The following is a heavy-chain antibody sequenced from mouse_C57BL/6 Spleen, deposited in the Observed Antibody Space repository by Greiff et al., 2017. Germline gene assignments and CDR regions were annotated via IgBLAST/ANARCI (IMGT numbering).Heavy chain of an antibody. CDR3: ARCIYYYGSSCRYFDV. CDR2: IDPSDSYT. Sequence: QVQLQQSGAELVMPGASVKLSCKASGYTFTSYWMHWVKQRPGQGLEWIGEIDPSDSYTNYNQKFKGKSTLTVDKSSSTAYMQLSSLTSEDSAVYYCARCIYYYGSSCRYFDVWGTGTTVTVSS. V-gene: IGHV1-69*01. CDR1: GYTFTSYW. D-gene: IGHD1-1*01. J-gene: IGHJ1*03.